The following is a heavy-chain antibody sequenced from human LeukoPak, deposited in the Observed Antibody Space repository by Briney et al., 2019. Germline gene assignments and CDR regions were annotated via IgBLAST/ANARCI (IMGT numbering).Heavy chain of an antibody. CDR2: FYPGDSDT. CDR3: ARHSSVYGSGSGGFDP. V-gene: IGHV5-51*01. CDR1: GYTFTGSG. D-gene: IGHD3-10*01. J-gene: IGHJ5*02. Sequence: GPLRISCKGLGYTFTGSGLGWGRRWPGKGLEWRGTFYPGDSDTTYGPSLQGQVTISADKSITTAYLQWSSLKASDTAMYYCARHSSVYGSGSGGFDPWGQGTLVTVSS.